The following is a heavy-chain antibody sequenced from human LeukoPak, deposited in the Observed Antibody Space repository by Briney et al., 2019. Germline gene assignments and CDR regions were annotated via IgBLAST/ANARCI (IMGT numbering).Heavy chain of an antibody. CDR2: ISRSSRYI. D-gene: IGHD3-22*01. CDR3: ASLAMDMIVVPAFAY. V-gene: IGHV3-21*01. Sequence: GGSLSLFRALSGFTFRIYSMNGARAAPEKGLEGGSSISRSSRYISYAAPVKGRFTISRDNAKNSLYLQINSLRAEDTGVYYCASLAMDMIVVPAFAYWGQGTLVTVSS. J-gene: IGHJ4*02. CDR1: GFTFRIYS.